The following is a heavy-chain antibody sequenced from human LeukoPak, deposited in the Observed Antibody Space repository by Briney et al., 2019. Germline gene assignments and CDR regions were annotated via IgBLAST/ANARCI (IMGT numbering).Heavy chain of an antibody. CDR2: INHSGST. Sequence: PSETLSLTCAVYGGSFSGYYWSWIRQPPGKGLEWIGEINHSGSTNYNPSLKSRVTISVDTSKNQFSLKLSSVTDADTAVYYCARDWSDNGDGYFQHWGQGTLVTVSS. V-gene: IGHV4-34*01. CDR3: ARDWSDNGDGYFQH. J-gene: IGHJ1*01. CDR1: GGSFSGYY. D-gene: IGHD4-17*01.